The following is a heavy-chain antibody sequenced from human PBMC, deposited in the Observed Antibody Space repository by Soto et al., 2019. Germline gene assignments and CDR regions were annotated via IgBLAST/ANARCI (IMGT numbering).Heavy chain of an antibody. V-gene: IGHV1-69*02. CDR3: ARTGIGYYDSSGYPRPEYFHH. CDR2: IIPILGIA. CDR1: GGTFSSYT. J-gene: IGHJ1*01. D-gene: IGHD3-22*01. Sequence: VKVSCKASGGTFSSYTISWVRQAPGQGLEWMGRIIPILGIANYAQKFQGRVTITADKSTSTAYMELSSPRSEDTAVYYCARTGIGYYDSSGYPRPEYFHHWGQGTLVTVSS.